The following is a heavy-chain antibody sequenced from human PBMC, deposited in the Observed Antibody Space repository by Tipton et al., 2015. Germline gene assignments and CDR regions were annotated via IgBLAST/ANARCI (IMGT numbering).Heavy chain of an antibody. V-gene: IGHV4-59*04. CDR1: SDSISKYY. J-gene: IGHJ4*02. CDR2: ISHSGNT. CDR3: ARELRGNSDSGSGDY. D-gene: IGHD3-10*01. Sequence: TLSLTCSVSSDSISKYYWSWIRQPPGKGLEWIGSISHSGNTYYNPSLKSRVTMSRDTSKNQFSLRLNSVTATDTAVYYCARELRGNSDSGSGDYWGQGTLVTVSS.